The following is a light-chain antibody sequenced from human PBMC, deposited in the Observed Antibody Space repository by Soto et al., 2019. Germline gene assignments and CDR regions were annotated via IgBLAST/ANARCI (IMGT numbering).Light chain of an antibody. J-gene: IGKJ5*01. CDR1: QSVSSY. V-gene: IGKV3-15*01. CDR3: QQYSNWPLFT. Sequence: EIVMTQSPVTLSVSPGEGATLSCRASQSVSSYLAWYQHKRGQAPRLLIYGASTRATGIPVRFSGSGSGTEFTLPLSSLQPEYLACYDCQQYSNWPLFTFGQGTRLEIK. CDR2: GAS.